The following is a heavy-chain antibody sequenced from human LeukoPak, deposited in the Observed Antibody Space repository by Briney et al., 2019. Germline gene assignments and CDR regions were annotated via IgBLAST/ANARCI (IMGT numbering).Heavy chain of an antibody. Sequence: SETLSLTCTVSGGSISSYYWSWIRQPPGKGLEWIGYIYYSGSTNYNPSLKSRVTISVDTSKNQFSLKLSSVTAADTAVYYCARVGGGDILTGYSFYGMDVWGEGTTVTVSS. J-gene: IGHJ6*04. CDR2: IYYSGST. V-gene: IGHV4-59*01. CDR1: GGSISSYY. CDR3: ARVGGGDILTGYSFYGMDV. D-gene: IGHD3-9*01.